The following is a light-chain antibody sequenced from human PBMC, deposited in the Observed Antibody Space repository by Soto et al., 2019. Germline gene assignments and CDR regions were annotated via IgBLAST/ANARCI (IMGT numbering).Light chain of an antibody. V-gene: IGLV2-23*03. J-gene: IGLJ2*01. CDR2: EGS. Sequence: QPVLTQPASVSGSPGQSITISCTATSSDFGIFDLVSWYQQYPGKAPKVIIFEGSKRPSGVSDRFSGSTSGNTASLTISGLQAEDEADYHCCSYAGNRTFVFGGGTKVTVL. CDR3: CSYAGNRTFV. CDR1: SSDFGIFDL.